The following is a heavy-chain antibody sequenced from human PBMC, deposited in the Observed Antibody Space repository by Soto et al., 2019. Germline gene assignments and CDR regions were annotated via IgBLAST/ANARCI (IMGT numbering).Heavy chain of an antibody. Sequence: GESLKISCQASGYMCSNCWLTWVRQIPGKGLEWMGTIDPNDYYSNNSPSFQGHVTISADTSINTAYLHWSSLKASDTAIYYCARRLSGPKEEYNAYYFYGLDVWGQGTTVTVS. D-gene: IGHD1-1*01. CDR3: ARRLSGPKEEYNAYYFYGLDV. J-gene: IGHJ6*02. CDR2: IDPNDYYS. V-gene: IGHV5-10-1*01. CDR1: GYMCSNCW.